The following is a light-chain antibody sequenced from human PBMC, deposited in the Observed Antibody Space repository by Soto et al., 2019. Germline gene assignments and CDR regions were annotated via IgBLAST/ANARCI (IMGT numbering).Light chain of an antibody. Sequence: QSALTQPASVSGSPGQSITISCTGTSSDVGDYNYVSWYQQHPGKAPKLMIYDVSNRPSGVSNRFSGSKSGNTASLTISGLQAEDEADYYCSSYTSSYTQVFGTGTKVTVL. V-gene: IGLV2-14*01. J-gene: IGLJ1*01. CDR2: DVS. CDR3: SSYTSSYTQV. CDR1: SSDVGDYNY.